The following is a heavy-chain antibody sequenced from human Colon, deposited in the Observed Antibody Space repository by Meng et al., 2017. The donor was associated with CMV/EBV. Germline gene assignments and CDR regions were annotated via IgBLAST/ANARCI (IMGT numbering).Heavy chain of an antibody. CDR2: IFPANSET. CDR1: GYTFTNYW. V-gene: IGHV5-51*01. CDR3: ARGIVSKPFDL. D-gene: IGHD5/OR15-5a*01. J-gene: IGHJ5*02. Sequence: GGSLRLSCWTSGYTFTNYWIGWVRQMPGKGLEWMGNIFPANSETRYSPSFRGRVTFSADESNSTAYLQWSSLEASDTGVYYCARGIVSKPFDLWGQGTLVTVSS.